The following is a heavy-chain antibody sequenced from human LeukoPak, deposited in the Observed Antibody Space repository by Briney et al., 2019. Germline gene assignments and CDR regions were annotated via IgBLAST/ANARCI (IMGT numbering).Heavy chain of an antibody. D-gene: IGHD6-19*01. Sequence: SETLSLTCTVSGASISSSSYYWGWIRQPPGKGLDWIGSIYYSGSTYYNPSLKSRVTMSVDTSKNQFSLKLSSVTAADTAVYYCARDQRYSSGWASYYYYGMDVWGQGTTVTVSS. J-gene: IGHJ6*02. CDR1: GASISSSSYY. V-gene: IGHV4-39*07. CDR2: IYYSGST. CDR3: ARDQRYSSGWASYYYYGMDV.